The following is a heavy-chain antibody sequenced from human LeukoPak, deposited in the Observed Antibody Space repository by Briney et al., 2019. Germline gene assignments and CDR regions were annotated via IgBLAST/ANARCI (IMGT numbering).Heavy chain of an antibody. V-gene: IGHV3-66*01. CDR3: ARALAAAGVDY. Sequence: GGSLRLSCAASGFTVSSNYMSWVRQAPGKGLEWVSVIYSGGSTYFADSVKTRFTISRDNSKNTLYLQMNSLRAEDTAVYYCARALAAAGVDYWGQGTLVTVSS. J-gene: IGHJ4*02. CDR1: GFTVSSNY. D-gene: IGHD6-13*01. CDR2: IYSGGST.